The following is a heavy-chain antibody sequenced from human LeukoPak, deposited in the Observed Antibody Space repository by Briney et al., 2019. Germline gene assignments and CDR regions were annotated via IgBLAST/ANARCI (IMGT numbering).Heavy chain of an antibody. CDR1: GASITSYH. CDR2: MFYSGNT. D-gene: IGHD2-2*01. Sequence: SETLSLTCTVSGASITSYHWSWIRQPAGKGLEWIGRMFYSGNTDYNPSLKSRLTMSIDTSKNQFSLKLSSVAAADTAVYFCARDQEHCSGTSCYPYWYDSWGQGTLVTVSS. J-gene: IGHJ5*01. CDR3: ARDQEHCSGTSCYPYWYDS. V-gene: IGHV4-4*07.